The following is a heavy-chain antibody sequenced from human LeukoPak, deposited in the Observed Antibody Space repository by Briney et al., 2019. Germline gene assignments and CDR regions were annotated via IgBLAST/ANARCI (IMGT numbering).Heavy chain of an antibody. CDR1: GFTFSSFA. CDR3: AKEGLAW. J-gene: IGHJ4*02. CDR2: ISASGGNT. Sequence: PGGSLRLSCAASGFTFSSFAMNWARQAPGKGLEWVSGISASGGNTYYIDSLKGRFTISRDNSKNTLYLQVNSLRAEDTAVYYCAKEGLAWWGQGTLVTVSS. V-gene: IGHV3-23*01.